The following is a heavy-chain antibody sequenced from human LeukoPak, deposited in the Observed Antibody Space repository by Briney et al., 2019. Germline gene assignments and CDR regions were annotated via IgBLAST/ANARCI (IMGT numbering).Heavy chain of an antibody. CDR2: IYPGDSDT. Sequence: GESLKISCKGSGYSFTSYWIGWVRQMPGKGLEWMGIIYPGDSDTRYSPSFQGQVTISADKSISTAYLQWSSLKAPDTAMYYCARHGVVTASCYGMDVWGQGTTDTVSS. V-gene: IGHV5-51*01. D-gene: IGHD4-23*01. CDR1: GYSFTSYW. CDR3: ARHGVVTASCYGMDV. J-gene: IGHJ6*02.